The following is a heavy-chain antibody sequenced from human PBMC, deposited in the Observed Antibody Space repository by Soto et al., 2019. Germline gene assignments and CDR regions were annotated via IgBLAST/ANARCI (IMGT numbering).Heavy chain of an antibody. Sequence: SETLSLTCAVSGGSISSGGYSWSWIRQPPGKGLEGIGYIYHSGSIYYNPSLKSRVTISVDRSKNQFSLKLSSVTAADTAVYYCARVKNAGTGYFAYWGQGTLVTVSS. CDR1: GGSISSGGYS. CDR2: IYHSGSI. J-gene: IGHJ4*02. V-gene: IGHV4-30-2*01. CDR3: ARVKNAGTGYFAY. D-gene: IGHD2-8*02.